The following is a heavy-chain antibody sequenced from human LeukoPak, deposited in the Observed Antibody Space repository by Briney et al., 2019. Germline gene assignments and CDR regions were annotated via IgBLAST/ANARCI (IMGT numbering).Heavy chain of an antibody. J-gene: IGHJ4*02. CDR1: GFTFSSYA. CDR2: ISGSGGST. V-gene: IGHV3-23*01. Sequence: GGSLRLSCAASGFTFSSYAMSWVRQAPGKGLEWVSAISGSGGSTYYADSVKGRFPISRDNSKNTLYLQMNSLRAEDTAVYYCAKDYYYDSSGYSFDYWGQGTLVTVSS. CDR3: AKDYYYDSSGYSFDY. D-gene: IGHD3-22*01.